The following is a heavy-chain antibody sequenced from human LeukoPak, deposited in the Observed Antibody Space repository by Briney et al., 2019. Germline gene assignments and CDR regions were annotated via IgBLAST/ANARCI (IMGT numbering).Heavy chain of an antibody. CDR3: AKPGFNYGDAFDI. Sequence: TGGSLRLSCAASGFTFSSYAMFWVRQAPGKGLEWVSAVSGSGGTTYHADSVEGRFTISRDNSKNTLYLQMTGLRAADTAIYYCAKPGFNYGDAFDIWGQGTMVIVSS. V-gene: IGHV3-23*01. D-gene: IGHD5-18*01. CDR2: VSGSGGTT. J-gene: IGHJ3*02. CDR1: GFTFSSYA.